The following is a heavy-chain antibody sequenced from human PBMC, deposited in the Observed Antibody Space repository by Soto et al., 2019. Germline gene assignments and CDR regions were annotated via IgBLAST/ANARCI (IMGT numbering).Heavy chain of an antibody. Sequence: GASVKVSCKASGYTFTGYYMHWVRQAPGQGLEWMGWINPNSGGTNYAQKFQGWVTMTRDTSISTAYMELSRLRSDDTAVYYCARDRQKGSSRDYYYYYGMDVWGQGTTVTVSS. CDR2: INPNSGGT. V-gene: IGHV1-2*04. J-gene: IGHJ6*02. CDR3: ARDRQKGSSRDYYYYYGMDV. CDR1: GYTFTGYY. D-gene: IGHD6-13*01.